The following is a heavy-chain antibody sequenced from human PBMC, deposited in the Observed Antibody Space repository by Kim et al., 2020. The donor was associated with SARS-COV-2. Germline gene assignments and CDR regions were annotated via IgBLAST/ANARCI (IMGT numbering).Heavy chain of an antibody. CDR3: AKAHSGFLGGYFDY. V-gene: IGHV3-30*02. J-gene: IGHJ4*02. D-gene: IGHD3-3*01. Sequence: ADSVKVRFTITRDNSKNPLYLQMNSLRAEDTAVYYCAKAHSGFLGGYFDYWGQGTLVTVSS.